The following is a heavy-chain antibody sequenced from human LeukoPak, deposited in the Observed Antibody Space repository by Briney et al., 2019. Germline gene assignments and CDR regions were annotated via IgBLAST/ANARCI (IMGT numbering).Heavy chain of an antibody. CDR1: GFTFSDYY. V-gene: IGHV3-11*01. CDR2: ISSSGSTI. Sequence: GGSLRLSCAASGFTFSDYYMSWIRQAPGKGLEWVSYISSSGSTIYYADSVKGRFTISRDNAKNSLYLQMNSLRAEDTAVYYCARDSSSSVDYYYYGMDVWGQGITVTVSS. CDR3: ARDSSSSVDYYYYGMDV. J-gene: IGHJ6*02. D-gene: IGHD6-6*01.